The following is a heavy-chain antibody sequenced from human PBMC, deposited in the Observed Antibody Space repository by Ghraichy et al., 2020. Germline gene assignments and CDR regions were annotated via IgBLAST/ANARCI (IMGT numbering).Heavy chain of an antibody. V-gene: IGHV3-7*03. Sequence: GGSLRLSCAASGFIFNQYWMSWVRHTPGKGLEWVANINQDGNERHYVDSVKGRFTISRDNAKNSLYLQMSNLGAGDTAVYYCVMDYDISGYTHWGQGTLVTVSS. CDR3: VMDYDISGYTH. CDR2: INQDGNER. CDR1: GFIFNQYW. J-gene: IGHJ4*02. D-gene: IGHD3-22*01.